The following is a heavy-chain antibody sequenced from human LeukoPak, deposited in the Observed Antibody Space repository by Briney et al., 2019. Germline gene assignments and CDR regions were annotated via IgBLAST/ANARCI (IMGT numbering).Heavy chain of an antibody. CDR1: GFTFSSSA. CDR2: ISGSGDT. J-gene: IGHJ4*02. D-gene: IGHD6-13*01. V-gene: IGHV3-23*01. CDR3: AKQSYSNSWNNFDY. Sequence: PGGSLRLSCAASGFTFSSSAMSWVRQAPGKGVEWVSGISGSGDTYYADSVKGRFTISRDNSKNTLYLQMNNLRAEDTAVYYCAKQSYSNSWNNFDYWGQGTLVTVSS.